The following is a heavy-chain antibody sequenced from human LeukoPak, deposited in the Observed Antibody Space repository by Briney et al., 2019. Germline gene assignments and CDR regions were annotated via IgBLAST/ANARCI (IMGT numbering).Heavy chain of an antibody. CDR3: TTGSAYSTDWYDF. V-gene: IGHV3-15*01. CDR1: GFTFSKAW. Sequence: PGGSLRLSCAVSGFTFSKAWMSWVRQTPGKGLEWVGRILSNIDGGTTDYAAPVKGRFTISRDDSKSTLYLQMNSLTTEDTAVYYCTTGSAYSTDWYDFWGQGTLVTVSS. CDR2: ILSNIDGGTT. J-gene: IGHJ4*02. D-gene: IGHD6-19*01.